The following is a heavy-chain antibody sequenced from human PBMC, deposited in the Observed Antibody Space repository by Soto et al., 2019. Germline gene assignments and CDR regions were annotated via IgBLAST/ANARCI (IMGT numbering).Heavy chain of an antibody. D-gene: IGHD3-22*01. Sequence: SVKVSCKASGGTFSSYAISWVRQAPGQGLEWMGGIIPIFGTANYAQKFQGRVTITADESTSTAYMELSSLRSEETAVYYCASSPMIVVVTRGYYYYGMDVWGQGTTVTVSS. CDR3: ASSPMIVVVTRGYYYYGMDV. CDR1: GGTFSSYA. V-gene: IGHV1-69*13. J-gene: IGHJ6*02. CDR2: IIPIFGTA.